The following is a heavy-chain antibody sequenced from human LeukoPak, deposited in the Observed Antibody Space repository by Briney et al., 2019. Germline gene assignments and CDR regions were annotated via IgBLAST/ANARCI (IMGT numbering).Heavy chain of an antibody. Sequence: PSETLSLTCTVSGGSISSSSYYWCWIRQPPGKGLEWIGSIYYSGSTYYNPSLKSRVTISVDTSKNQFSLKLSSVTAADTAVYYCASPAMVRGVIDDYWGQGTLVTVSS. D-gene: IGHD3-10*01. CDR2: IYYSGST. V-gene: IGHV4-39*01. CDR3: ASPAMVRGVIDDY. CDR1: GGSISSSSYY. J-gene: IGHJ4*02.